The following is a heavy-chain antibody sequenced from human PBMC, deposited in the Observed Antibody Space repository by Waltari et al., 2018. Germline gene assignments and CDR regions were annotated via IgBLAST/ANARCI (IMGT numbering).Heavy chain of an antibody. J-gene: IGHJ4*02. CDR3: ARVSGYSSGHSGGYYFDY. D-gene: IGHD6-19*01. CDR1: GYTFTSYP. V-gene: IGHV1-3*01. CDR2: INAGNGDT. Sequence: QVQLVQSGAEVKQSGASVKVSCKASGYTFTSYPMHWVRQAPGQRVEWMGWINAGNGDTRYSQKFQGRVTISRDTSASTAYMEVSSLRSEDTAVYYCARVSGYSSGHSGGYYFDYWGQGTLVTVSS.